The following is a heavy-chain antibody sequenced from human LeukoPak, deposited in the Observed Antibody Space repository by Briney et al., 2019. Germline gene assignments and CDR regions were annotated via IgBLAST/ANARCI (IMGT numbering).Heavy chain of an antibody. CDR2: INPSESYA. Sequence: GESLKISCQGFGYRFSKYWITWVRQMPGKGLELMGWINPSESYAIYSPSFQGHVSISADESINTAYLQWSSLQASDTAMYYCARASTVTGDWYFDIWGGGTLVTVSS. CDR1: GYRFSKYW. CDR3: ARASTVTGDWYFDI. V-gene: IGHV5-10-1*01. J-gene: IGHJ2*01. D-gene: IGHD4-17*01.